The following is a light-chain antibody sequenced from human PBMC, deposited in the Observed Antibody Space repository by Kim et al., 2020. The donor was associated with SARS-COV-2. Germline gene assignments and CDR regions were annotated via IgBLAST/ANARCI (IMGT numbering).Light chain of an antibody. CDR2: GAS. CDR3: QQYRSSVMYT. J-gene: IGKJ2*01. Sequence: STGERATLSCRVSQSISSTYLAGCQQKPSQAPRLLSYGASTRAAGIPDTFSGSGSGTDFTLTISRREPEDFAVYYCQQYRSSVMYTFGQGTKLEI. CDR1: QSISSTY. V-gene: IGKV3-20*01.